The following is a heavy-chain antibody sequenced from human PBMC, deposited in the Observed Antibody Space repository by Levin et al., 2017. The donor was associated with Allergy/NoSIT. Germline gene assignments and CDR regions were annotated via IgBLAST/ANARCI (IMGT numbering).Heavy chain of an antibody. CDR2: IYSGGST. D-gene: IGHD1-26*01. V-gene: IGHV3-66*01. J-gene: IGHJ4*02. CDR1: GFTVSSNY. CDR3: ARESVGATTIDY. Sequence: GESLKISCAASGFTVSSNYMSWVRQAPGKGLEWVSVIYSGGSTYYADSVKGRFTISRDNSKNTLYLQMNSLRAEDTAVYYCARESVGATTIDYWGQGTLVTVSS.